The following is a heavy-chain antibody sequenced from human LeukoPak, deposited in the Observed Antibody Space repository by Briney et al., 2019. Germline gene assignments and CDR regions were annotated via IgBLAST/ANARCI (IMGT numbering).Heavy chain of an antibody. CDR1: GFTFNICA. Sequence: GGSLRLSCAASGFTFNICAMHCVRHAPGRGLEWVAVTSNDGGKEYYADSVKGRFTISRDNSKNTLYLQMNSLRPEDTAVYYCARDFCGGDCYSLFAYYFDYWGQGTLVTVSS. J-gene: IGHJ4*02. V-gene: IGHV3-30-3*01. CDR3: ARDFCGGDCYSLFAYYFDY. CDR2: TSNDGGKE. D-gene: IGHD2-21*02.